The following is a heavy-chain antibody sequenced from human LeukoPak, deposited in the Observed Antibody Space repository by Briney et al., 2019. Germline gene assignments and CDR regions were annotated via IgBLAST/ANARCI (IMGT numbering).Heavy chain of an antibody. CDR3: ARDRVVVVGTDAFDI. V-gene: IGHV5-51*01. CDR1: GYSFTSYW. J-gene: IGHJ3*02. CDR2: IYPGDSDT. D-gene: IGHD2-15*01. Sequence: GASLKISCKGSGYSFTSYWIGWVRQLPGKGLEWMGIIYPGDSDTRYSPSFQGQVTISADKSISTAYLQWSSLKASDTAMYYCARDRVVVVGTDAFDIWGQGTMVTVSS.